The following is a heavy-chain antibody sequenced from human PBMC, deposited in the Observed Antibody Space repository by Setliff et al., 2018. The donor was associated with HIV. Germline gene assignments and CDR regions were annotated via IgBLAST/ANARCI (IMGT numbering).Heavy chain of an antibody. CDR3: ARDDGIFGVVIIPWFDP. CDR1: GGSLGGYY. V-gene: IGHV4-34*01. Sequence: PSETLSLTCAVHGGSLGGYYWTWIRQPPGKGLEWIGEINESGSTNYSPSLKSRITISLDTSNNQFSLNLTSLTAADTAMYYCARDDGIFGVVIIPWFDPWGQGTLVTV. CDR2: INESGST. D-gene: IGHD3-3*01. J-gene: IGHJ5*02.